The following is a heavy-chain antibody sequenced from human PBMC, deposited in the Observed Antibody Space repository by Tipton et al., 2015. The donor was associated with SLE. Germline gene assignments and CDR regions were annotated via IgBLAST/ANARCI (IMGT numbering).Heavy chain of an antibody. CDR3: ARGVAGYYFYYYMDV. Sequence: TLSLTCTFSGGSITSYYWSWIRQPPGKGLEWIGYIYYSGSTNYNPSLKSRVTVSVDTSKNQLSLKLTSVTAADTAVYYCARGVAGYYFYYYMDVWGKGTTVTISS. V-gene: IGHV4-59*12. J-gene: IGHJ6*03. D-gene: IGHD3-10*01. CDR1: GGSITSYY. CDR2: IYYSGST.